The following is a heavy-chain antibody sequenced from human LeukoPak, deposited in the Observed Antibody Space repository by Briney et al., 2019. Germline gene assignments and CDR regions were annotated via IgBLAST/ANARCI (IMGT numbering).Heavy chain of an antibody. Sequence: SQTLSLTCTVSGGSISSGDYYWSWIRQPPGKGLEWIGYIYYCGSTYYNPSLKSRVTISVDTSKNQFSLKLSSVTAADTAVYYCAIVGVAYYDFWSGYYPNWFDPWGQGTLVTVSS. CDR2: IYYCGST. CDR1: GGSISSGDYY. CDR3: AIVGVAYYDFWSGYYPNWFDP. V-gene: IGHV4-30-4*08. D-gene: IGHD3-3*01. J-gene: IGHJ5*02.